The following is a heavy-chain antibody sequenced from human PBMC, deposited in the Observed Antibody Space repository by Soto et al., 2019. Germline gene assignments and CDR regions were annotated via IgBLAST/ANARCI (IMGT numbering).Heavy chain of an antibody. D-gene: IGHD1-1*01. Sequence: SHTKSHNRTVSDCSLRGSYWSWVIKYAGKGLEWIGRIYATGTTDYNPSLKSRVMMSVDTSKKQFSLKLRSVTAADTAVEYCVRDGTKTLRDWVDSWG. CDR3: VRDGTKTLRDWVDS. CDR2: IYATGTT. V-gene: IGHV4-4*07. CDR1: DCSLRGSY. J-gene: IGHJ5*01.